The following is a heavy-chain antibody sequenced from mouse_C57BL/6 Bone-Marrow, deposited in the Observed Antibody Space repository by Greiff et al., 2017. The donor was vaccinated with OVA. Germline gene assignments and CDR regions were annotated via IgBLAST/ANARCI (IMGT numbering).Heavy chain of an antibody. CDR2: IRSKSNNYAT. D-gene: IGHD2-3*01. CDR1: GFSFNTYA. J-gene: IGHJ1*03. Sequence: EVKVVESGGGLVQPKGSLKLSCAASGFSFNTYAMNWVRQAPGKGLEWVARIRSKSNNYATYYADSVKDRFTISRDDSESMLYLQMNNLKTEDTAMYYCVRHDVYWYFDVWGTATTVTVSS. V-gene: IGHV10-1*01. CDR3: VRHDVYWYFDV.